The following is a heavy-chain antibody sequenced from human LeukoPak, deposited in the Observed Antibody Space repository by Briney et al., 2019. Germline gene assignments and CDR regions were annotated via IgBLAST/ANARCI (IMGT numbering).Heavy chain of an antibody. V-gene: IGHV4-4*07. CDR1: GGSLSSNY. J-gene: IGHJ4*02. D-gene: IGHD3-10*01. CDR3: ARDGAGGSSDI. Sequence: SETLSLTCTVSGGSLSSNYRSWIRQPAGKGLEWIWRIYISGNTNYNPSLKSRVTMSVDTSKKQFTLKLSSVTAADTAVYYCARDGAGGSSDIWGQGTLVTVSS. CDR2: IYISGNT.